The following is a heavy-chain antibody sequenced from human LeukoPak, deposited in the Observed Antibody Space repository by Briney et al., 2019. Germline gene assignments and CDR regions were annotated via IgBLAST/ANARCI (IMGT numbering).Heavy chain of an antibody. V-gene: IGHV3-30-3*01. J-gene: IGHJ4*02. CDR3: ARDSGYTITWSHFDH. CDR1: GFTFSSYA. CDR2: ISYDGSNK. D-gene: IGHD6-13*01. Sequence: GGSLRLSCAASGFTFSSYAMHWVRQAPGKGLEWVAVISYDGSNKYYADSVKGRFSISRDNSKSTLHLQMNSLRAEDAAVYYCARDSGYTITWSHFDHWGQGTLVTVSS.